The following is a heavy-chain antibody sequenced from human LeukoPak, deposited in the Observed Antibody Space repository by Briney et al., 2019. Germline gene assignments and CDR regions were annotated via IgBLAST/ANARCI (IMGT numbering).Heavy chain of an antibody. V-gene: IGHV3-21*01. J-gene: IGHJ6*04. CDR1: GFTFSSYS. CDR3: ARVAATTMSYYYYYGMDV. CDR2: ISSSSSYI. Sequence: GGSLRLSCAASGFTFSSYSMNWVRQAPGKGLEWVSSISSSSSYIYYADSVKGRFTISRYNAKNSLYLQMNSLRAEDTAVYYCARVAATTMSYYYYYGMDVWGKGTTVTVSS. D-gene: IGHD5-12*01.